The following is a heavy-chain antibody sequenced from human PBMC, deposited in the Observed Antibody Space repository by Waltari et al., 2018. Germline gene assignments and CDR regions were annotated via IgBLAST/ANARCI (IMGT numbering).Heavy chain of an antibody. CDR3: ARLRHTAMVIDY. V-gene: IGHV3-21*01. D-gene: IGHD5-18*01. Sequence: EVQLVESGGGLVKPGGSLRLSCAASGFTFSSYSMNWVRQAPGKGLEWVSSISSSSSYIYYADSVKGRFTISRDNAKNSLYLQMNSLRAEDTAVYYCARLRHTAMVIDYWGQGTLVTVSS. CDR2: ISSSSSYI. CDR1: GFTFSSYS. J-gene: IGHJ4*02.